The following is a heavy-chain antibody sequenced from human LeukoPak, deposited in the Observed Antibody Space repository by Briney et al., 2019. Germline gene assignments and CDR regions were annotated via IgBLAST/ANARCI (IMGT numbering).Heavy chain of an antibody. CDR1: GYSISSGYY. V-gene: IGHV4-38-2*01. D-gene: IGHD4-23*01. J-gene: IGHJ4*02. Sequence: SETLSLTCAVSGYSISSGYYWGWIRQPPGKGLEWIGSIYHSGSTYYNPSLKSRVTISVDTSKNQFSLQLSSVTAADPAVYYCARQPRLRSYLQATDYWGQETLVTVSS. CDR2: IYHSGST. CDR3: ARQPRLRSYLQATDY.